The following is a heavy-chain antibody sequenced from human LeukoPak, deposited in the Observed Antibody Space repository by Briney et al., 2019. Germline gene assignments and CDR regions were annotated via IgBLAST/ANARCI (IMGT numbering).Heavy chain of an antibody. V-gene: IGHV4-59*01. J-gene: IGHJ4*02. D-gene: IGHD3-22*01. CDR2: IHYRGST. CDR1: GGSISSYY. Sequence: SETLSLTCTVSGGSISSYYWSWIRQPPGKGLEWIGYIHYRGSTKYNPSLKSRVTISVDTSKNQFSLKLSSVTAADTAVYYCARSDYYDSSGFFDYWGQGTLVTVSS. CDR3: ARSDYYDSSGFFDY.